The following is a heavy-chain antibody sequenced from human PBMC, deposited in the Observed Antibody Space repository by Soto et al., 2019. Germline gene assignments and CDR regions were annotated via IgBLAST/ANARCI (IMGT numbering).Heavy chain of an antibody. D-gene: IGHD3-3*01. V-gene: IGHV3-9*01. CDR1: GFTFDDYA. CDR3: AKDIAGYDFWSGYSGYYYYGMDV. CDR2: ISWNSGSI. Sequence: GGSLRLSCAASGFTFDDYAMHWVRQAPGKGLDWVSGISWNSGSIGYADSVKGRFTISRDNAKNSLYLQMNSLRAEDTALYYCAKDIAGYDFWSGYSGYYYYGMDVWGQGT. J-gene: IGHJ6*02.